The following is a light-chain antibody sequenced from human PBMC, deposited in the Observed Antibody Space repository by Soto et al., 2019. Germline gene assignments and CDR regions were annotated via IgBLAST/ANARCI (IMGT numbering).Light chain of an antibody. CDR2: GAS. Sequence: EVVLTQSPGTLSLSRGERATLSCRASQSVTSNLAWYQQKPGQAPRLLIYGASTRATGIPARFSGSGSGTGFTLTTSSLQSEDSAFYYCQEYYNWRRSTFGGGTKVDIK. J-gene: IGKJ4*01. V-gene: IGKV3-15*01. CDR1: QSVTSN. CDR3: QEYYNWRRST.